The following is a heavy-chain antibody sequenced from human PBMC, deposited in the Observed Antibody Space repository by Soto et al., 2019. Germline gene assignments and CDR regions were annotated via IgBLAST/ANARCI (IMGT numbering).Heavy chain of an antibody. CDR2: IYYSGST. CDR1: GGSVSSGSYY. Sequence: KASETLSLTCTVSGGSVSSGSYYWSWIRQPPGKGLEWIGYIYYSGSTNYNPSLKSRVTISVDTSKNQFSLKLSSVTAADTAVYYCARGSSGWYSPTPFDYWGQGTLVTVSS. D-gene: IGHD6-19*01. J-gene: IGHJ4*02. CDR3: ARGSSGWYSPTPFDY. V-gene: IGHV4-61*01.